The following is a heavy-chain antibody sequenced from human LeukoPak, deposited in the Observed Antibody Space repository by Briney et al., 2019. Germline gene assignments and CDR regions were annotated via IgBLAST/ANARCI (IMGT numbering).Heavy chain of an antibody. Sequence: PGRSLRLSCAASGFTFSSYSMNWVRQAPGKGLEWVSSISSSSSYIYYADSVKGRFTISRDNAKNSLYLQMNSLRAEDTAVYYCAGNGPQMHYYGMDVWGQGTTVTVSS. D-gene: IGHD1-1*01. CDR1: GFTFSSYS. CDR2: ISSSSSYI. V-gene: IGHV3-21*01. CDR3: AGNGPQMHYYGMDV. J-gene: IGHJ6*02.